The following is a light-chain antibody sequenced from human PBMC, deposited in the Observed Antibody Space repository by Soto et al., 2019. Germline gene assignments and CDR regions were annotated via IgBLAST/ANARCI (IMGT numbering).Light chain of an antibody. V-gene: IGKV1-39*01. Sequence: DIQMTQSPPSLSASVGDRVIITCRSIQTISTYLNWYQQIPGKAPKLLIYDASSLQGGVPSRFSGSGSGTDFTLTISSLQPEDFATYYCQQSYNTLWTFGQGTKVEVK. CDR1: QTISTY. CDR3: QQSYNTLWT. CDR2: DAS. J-gene: IGKJ1*01.